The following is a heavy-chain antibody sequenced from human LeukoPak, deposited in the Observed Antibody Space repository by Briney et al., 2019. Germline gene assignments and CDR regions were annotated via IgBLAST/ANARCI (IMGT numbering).Heavy chain of an antibody. CDR1: GFTFSSYA. V-gene: IGHV3-23*01. CDR3: AKDPPGVYYGSGSYADY. D-gene: IGHD3-10*01. CDR2: ISGSGCST. J-gene: IGHJ4*02. Sequence: GGSLRLSCAASGFTFSSYAMSWVRQAPGKGLEWVSAISGSGCSTYYADSVEGRFTISRDNSKNTLYLQMNSLRAEDTAVYYCAKDPPGVYYGSGSYADYWGQGTLVTVSS.